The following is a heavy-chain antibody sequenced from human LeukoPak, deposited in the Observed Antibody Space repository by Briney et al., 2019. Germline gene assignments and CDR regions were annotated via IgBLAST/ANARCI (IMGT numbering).Heavy chain of an antibody. J-gene: IGHJ3*02. Sequence: GGSLRLSCAASGFTFSSYAMHWVRQAPGKGLEWVAVISYDGSNKYYADSVKGRFTISRDNSKNTLYLQMNSLRAEDTAVYYCARLGLSWFGELSDAFDIWGQGTMVTVSS. V-gene: IGHV3-30-3*01. CDR3: ARLGLSWFGELSDAFDI. CDR2: ISYDGSNK. CDR1: GFTFSSYA. D-gene: IGHD3-10*01.